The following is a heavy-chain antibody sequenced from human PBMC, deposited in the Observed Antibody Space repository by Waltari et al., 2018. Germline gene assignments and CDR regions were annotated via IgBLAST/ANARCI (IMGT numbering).Heavy chain of an antibody. CDR1: GAYFTTNW. J-gene: IGHJ1*01. Sequence: EVHLVQSGTEVKRPGESLKISCKTSGAYFTTNWISWVRQMPGKGLEWLGAIDPSDSETRYSPSFQCQVTTAADKPGNTAFLQWNSRQASDTATYYCARAYGTKEYSEVGGQGALIIVSS. V-gene: IGHV5-51*01. D-gene: IGHD1-1*01. CDR3: ARAYGTKEYSEV. CDR2: IDPSDSET.